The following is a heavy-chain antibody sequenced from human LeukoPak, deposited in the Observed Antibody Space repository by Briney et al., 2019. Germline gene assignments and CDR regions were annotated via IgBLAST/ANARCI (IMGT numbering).Heavy chain of an antibody. CDR1: GDSFSSGNW. D-gene: IGHD3-10*01. Sequence: PSGTLSLTCGVSGDSFSSGNWWTCVRQPPGKGLEWIGEIYHNGGTNYNPSLKSRVTLSLDKSMNQFSLKVKSVTAADTAVYYCARGRRTMVRGVITVVFDYWGQGTLVTVSS. V-gene: IGHV4-4*02. CDR2: IYHNGGT. J-gene: IGHJ4*02. CDR3: ARGRRTMVRGVITVVFDY.